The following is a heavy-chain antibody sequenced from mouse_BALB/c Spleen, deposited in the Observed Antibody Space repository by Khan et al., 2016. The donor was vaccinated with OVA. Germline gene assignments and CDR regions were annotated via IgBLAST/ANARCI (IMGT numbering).Heavy chain of an antibody. D-gene: IGHD1-1*01. CDR3: ARPKGDYDDYAMDY. J-gene: IGHJ4*01. V-gene: IGHV5-12-2*01. Sequence: EVELVESGGGLVQPGGSLKLSCAASGFTFSSYTMSWVRQTPEKRLEWVAYISNGGGNTYYPDTIQGRFTISRDNAKNTMYLPMRSLKSEDTDMYYCARPKGDYDDYAMDYRGQGTAVTVSS. CDR1: GFTFSSYT. CDR2: ISNGGGNT.